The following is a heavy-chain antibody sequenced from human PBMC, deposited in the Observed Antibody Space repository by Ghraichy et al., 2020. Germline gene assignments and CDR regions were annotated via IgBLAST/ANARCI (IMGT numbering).Heavy chain of an antibody. CDR3: ARVLSSGYYSTISGMDV. CDR1: GYTFTSYA. J-gene: IGHJ6*02. V-gene: IGHV7-4-1*02. CDR2: INTNTGNP. Sequence: ASVKVSCKASGYTFTSYAMNWVRQAPGQGLEWMGWINTNTGNPTYAQGFTGRFVFSLDTSVSTAYLQISSLKAEDTAVYYCARVLSSGYYSTISGMDVWGQGTTVTVSS. D-gene: IGHD3-22*01.